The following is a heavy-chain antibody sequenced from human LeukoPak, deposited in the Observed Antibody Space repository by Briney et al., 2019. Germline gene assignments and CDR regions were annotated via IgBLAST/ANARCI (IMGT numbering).Heavy chain of an antibody. V-gene: IGHV1-46*01. J-gene: IGHJ4*02. CDR1: GYTFTSYY. CDR2: INPSGGST. D-gene: IGHD3-10*01. Sequence: GASVKVSCKASGYTFTSYYMHWVRQAPGQGLEWMGIINPSGGSTSYAQKFQGRVTMTRDTSTSTVYMELSSLRSEDTAVYYCAIIITMVRGAPPPPLDYWGQGTLVTVSS. CDR3: AIIITMVRGAPPPPLDY.